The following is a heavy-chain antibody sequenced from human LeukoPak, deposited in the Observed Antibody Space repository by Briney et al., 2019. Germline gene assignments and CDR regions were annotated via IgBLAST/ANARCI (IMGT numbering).Heavy chain of an antibody. D-gene: IGHD6-13*01. CDR2: MNPNSGNT. CDR3: ARGAWIAAAGNAFDI. V-gene: IGHV1-8*03. J-gene: IGHJ3*02. CDR1: GYTFTTYD. Sequence: VASVKVSCKASGYTFTTYDINWVRQATGQGLEWMGWMNPNSGNTGYAQKFQGRVTITRSTSISTAYMELSSLRSEDTAVYYCARGAWIAAAGNAFDIWGQGTMVTVSS.